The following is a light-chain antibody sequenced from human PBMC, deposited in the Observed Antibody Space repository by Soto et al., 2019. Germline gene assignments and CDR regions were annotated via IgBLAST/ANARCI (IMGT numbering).Light chain of an antibody. CDR1: SSDVGGYEY. CDR3: SSYAGSNNLHVL. V-gene: IGLV2-8*01. J-gene: IGLJ2*01. Sequence: QSVLTQPPSASGSPGQSVTISCTGSSSDVGGYEYVSWYQQHPGKAPKLIIYEVIKRPSGVPDRFSGSKSGNTASLTVSGLQAEDEADYYCSSYAGSNNLHVLFGGGTKLPS. CDR2: EVI.